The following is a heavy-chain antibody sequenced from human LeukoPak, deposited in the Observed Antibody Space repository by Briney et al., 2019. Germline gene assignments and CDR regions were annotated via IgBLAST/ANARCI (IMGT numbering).Heavy chain of an antibody. V-gene: IGHV3-9*01. Sequence: GGSLRLSCAASGFTFDDYAMHWVRQAPGKGLEWVSGISWNSGSIGYADSVKGRFTISRDNAKNSLYLQMNSLRAEDTALYYCAKADYDDSSGLYFDYWGQGTLVTVSS. CDR3: AKADYDDSSGLYFDY. CDR2: ISWNSGSI. J-gene: IGHJ4*02. D-gene: IGHD3-22*01. CDR1: GFTFDDYA.